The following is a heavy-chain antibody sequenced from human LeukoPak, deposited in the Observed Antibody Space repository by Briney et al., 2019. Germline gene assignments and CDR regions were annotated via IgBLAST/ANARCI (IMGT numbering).Heavy chain of an antibody. CDR2: INHSGST. CDR1: GGSVSSSSYY. CDR3: ARGMVGATRRAFDY. Sequence: SETLSLTCTVSGGSVSSSSYYWGWIRQPPGKGLEWIGEINHSGSTNYNPSLKSRVTISVDTSKNQFSLKLSSVTAADTAVYYCARGMVGATRRAFDYWGQGTLVTVSS. D-gene: IGHD1-26*01. J-gene: IGHJ4*02. V-gene: IGHV4-39*07.